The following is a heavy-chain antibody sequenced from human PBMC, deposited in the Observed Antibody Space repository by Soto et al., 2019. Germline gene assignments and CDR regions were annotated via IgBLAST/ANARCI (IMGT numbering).Heavy chain of an antibody. CDR3: ARDRVEAALGTFDQ. CDR1: GDSLDSGDSY. D-gene: IGHD6-13*01. J-gene: IGHJ4*02. Sequence: SETLSLTCTVSGDSLDSGDSYWSWIRQPPGKGLEWIGYIYHYGSTSYNPSLKSRLIISVDTSKNQFSLKVSSVTGADTAVYYCARDRVEAALGTFDQWGQGTLVTVSS. CDR2: IYHYGST. V-gene: IGHV4-30-4*01.